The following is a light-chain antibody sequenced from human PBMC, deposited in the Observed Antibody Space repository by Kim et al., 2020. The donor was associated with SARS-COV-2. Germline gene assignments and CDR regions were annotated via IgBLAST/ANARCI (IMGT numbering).Light chain of an antibody. CDR1: KLGEKY. CDR2: QDT. Sequence: SYELTQPPSVSVSPGQTASITCSGDKLGEKYACWYQQKPGQSPVLVIYQDTKRPSGIPERFSGSNSGNTATLTISGTQAMDEADYYCQTWDSITVVF. CDR3: QTWDSITVV. V-gene: IGLV3-1*01. J-gene: IGLJ2*01.